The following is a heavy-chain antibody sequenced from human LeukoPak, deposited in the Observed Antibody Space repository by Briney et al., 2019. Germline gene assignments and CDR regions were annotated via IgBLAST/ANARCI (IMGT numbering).Heavy chain of an antibody. J-gene: IGHJ4*02. CDR2: ISGSGGST. CDR3: AKGRYDILTGFLRF. Sequence: GGSLRLSCAASGFTFSSYAMSWVRQAPGKGLEWVSAISGSGGSTYYADSVKGRFPISRDNSKNTLYLQMNSLRAEDTAVYYCAKGRYDILTGFLRFRGQGTLVTVSS. V-gene: IGHV3-23*01. CDR1: GFTFSSYA. D-gene: IGHD3-9*01.